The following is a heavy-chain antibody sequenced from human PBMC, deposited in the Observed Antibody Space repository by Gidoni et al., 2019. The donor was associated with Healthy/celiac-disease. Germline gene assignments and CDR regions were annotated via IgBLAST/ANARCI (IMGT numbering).Heavy chain of an antibody. J-gene: IGHJ4*02. CDR2: MNPNSCNT. V-gene: IGHV1-8*01. CDR3: ARSVSLRAYCTFVVCYAYSFDY. CDR1: GYTFTSYA. D-gene: IGHD2-8*01. Sequence: QVPLVQSGSEVKKPGASVTDSCKAYGYTFTSYAINCVREATGQGNEWMGWMNPNSCNTGDAQKFQGRVTMTINTSIITAYMELSSLRAEDTAVYYCARSVSLRAYCTFVVCYAYSFDYWGQDTLVTVSS.